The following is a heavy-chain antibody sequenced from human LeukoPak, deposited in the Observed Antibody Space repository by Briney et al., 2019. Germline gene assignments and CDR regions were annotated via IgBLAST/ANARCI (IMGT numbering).Heavy chain of an antibody. CDR1: GYTFTSYG. Sequence: ASVKVSCKASGYTFTSYGISWVRQDPGQGLEWMGWISAYNGNTNYAQKLQGRVTMTTDTSTSTAYMELRSLRSDDTAGYYCARDPRSGWYPESDYWGQGTLVTVSS. CDR3: ARDPRSGWYPESDY. J-gene: IGHJ4*02. D-gene: IGHD6-19*01. V-gene: IGHV1-18*01. CDR2: ISAYNGNT.